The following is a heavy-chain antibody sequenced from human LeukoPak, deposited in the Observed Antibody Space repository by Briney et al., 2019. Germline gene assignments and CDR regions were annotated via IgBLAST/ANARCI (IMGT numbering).Heavy chain of an antibody. CDR1: GGSISSYY. CDR2: IYYSGST. Sequence: SETLSLTCTVSGGSISSYYWSWIRQPPGKGLEWIGYIYYSGSTNYNPSLKSRVTISVDTSKNQFSLKLSSVTAADTAVYYCARIMVVATHDYWGQGTLVTASS. CDR3: ARIMVVATHDY. V-gene: IGHV4-59*01. J-gene: IGHJ4*02. D-gene: IGHD5-12*01.